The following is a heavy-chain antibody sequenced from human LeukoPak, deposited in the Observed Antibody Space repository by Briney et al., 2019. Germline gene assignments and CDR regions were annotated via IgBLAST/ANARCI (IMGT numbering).Heavy chain of an antibody. Sequence: ASVKVSCKASGGTFSSYAISWVRQAPGQGLEWMGGIIPIFGTANYAQKFQGRVTITTDESTSTAYMELSSLRSEDTAVYYCARQTRRYFDWLGPDYWGQGTLVTVSS. V-gene: IGHV1-69*05. CDR1: GGTFSSYA. CDR3: ARQTRRYFDWLGPDY. CDR2: IIPIFGTA. J-gene: IGHJ4*02. D-gene: IGHD3-9*01.